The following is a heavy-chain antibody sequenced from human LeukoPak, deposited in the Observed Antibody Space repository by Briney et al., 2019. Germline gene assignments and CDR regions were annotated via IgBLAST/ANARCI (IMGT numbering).Heavy chain of an antibody. CDR2: IYYSGST. J-gene: IGHJ4*02. Sequence: PSETLSLTCTVSGGSISSYYWSWIRQPPGKGLEWIGYIYYSGSTNYNPSLKSRVTISVDTSKNQFSLKWSSVTAADTAVYYCARLPEPGIAAAGTFDYWGQGTLVTVSS. CDR3: ARLPEPGIAAAGTFDY. D-gene: IGHD6-13*01. CDR1: GGSISSYY. V-gene: IGHV4-59*08.